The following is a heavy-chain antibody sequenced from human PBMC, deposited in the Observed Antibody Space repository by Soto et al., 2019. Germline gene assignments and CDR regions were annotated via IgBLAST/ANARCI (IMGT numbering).Heavy chain of an antibody. V-gene: IGHV3-30*18. Sequence: GGSLRLSCRASGFHFSNYGMNWVRTAPGKGLEWVAVVSYDGTNKVYADSVKGRFTISRDYSKNTVNLQMNALRADDTAVYYCAKNRGYQLPWGMDVWGQGNTVTVS. D-gene: IGHD2-2*01. CDR2: VSYDGTNK. CDR1: GFHFSNYG. J-gene: IGHJ6*02. CDR3: AKNRGYQLPWGMDV.